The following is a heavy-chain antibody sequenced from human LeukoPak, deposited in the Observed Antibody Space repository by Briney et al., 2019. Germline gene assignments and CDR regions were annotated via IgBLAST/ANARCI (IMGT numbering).Heavy chain of an antibody. CDR1: GFTFSSYL. CDR2: ITGDGGGA. Sequence: GGSLRLSCAASGFTFSSYLMHWVRQAPGKGLVWGSRITGDGGGANYADSVKGRFTISRDNAKSALYLQMNSLRAEDTAVYYCVRFAVTTAGDYWGQGTLVTVSS. CDR3: VRFAVTTAGDY. J-gene: IGHJ4*02. D-gene: IGHD1-1*01. V-gene: IGHV3-74*01.